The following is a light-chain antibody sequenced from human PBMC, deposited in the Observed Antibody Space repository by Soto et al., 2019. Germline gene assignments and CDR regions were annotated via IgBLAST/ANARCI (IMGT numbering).Light chain of an antibody. CDR2: LNSDGSH. CDR3: QTWGTGIQVV. V-gene: IGLV4-69*01. Sequence: QAVLTQSPSASASLGASVKLTCTLSSGHSNYAIAWHQQQPEKGPRYLMKLNSDGSHYKGDGIPDRFSGSSSGAERYLTISSLQSEDEADYYCQTWGTGIQVVFGGGTKVTVL. CDR1: SGHSNYA. J-gene: IGLJ2*01.